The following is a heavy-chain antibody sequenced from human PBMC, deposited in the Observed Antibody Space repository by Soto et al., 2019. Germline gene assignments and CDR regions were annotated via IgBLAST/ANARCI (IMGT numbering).Heavy chain of an antibody. D-gene: IGHD2-8*01. CDR3: ARDETLGYCTNGVCEYYYYYMDV. CDR2: INAGNGNT. CDR1: VYTFTSYA. Sequence: ASVKVACKASVYTFTSYAMHWVRQAHGQGLEWMGWINAGNGNTKYSQKFQGRVTITRDTSASTAYMELSSLRSEDTAVYYCARDETLGYCTNGVCEYYYYYMDVWGKGTTVTVSS. J-gene: IGHJ6*03. V-gene: IGHV1-3*01.